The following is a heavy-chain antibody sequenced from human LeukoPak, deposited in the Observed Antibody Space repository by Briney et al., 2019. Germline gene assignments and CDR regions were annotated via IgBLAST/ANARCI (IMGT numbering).Heavy chain of an antibody. CDR3: ARGGYYYGSGSPLYY. CDR1: GYSISSGYY. CDR2: INHSGST. D-gene: IGHD3-10*01. V-gene: IGHV4-38-2*02. J-gene: IGHJ4*02. Sequence: PSETLSLTCTVSGYSISSGYYWSWIRQPPGKGLEWIGEINHSGSTNYNPSLKSRVTISVDTSKNQFSLKLSSVTAADTAVYYCARGGYYYGSGSPLYYWGQGTLVTVSS.